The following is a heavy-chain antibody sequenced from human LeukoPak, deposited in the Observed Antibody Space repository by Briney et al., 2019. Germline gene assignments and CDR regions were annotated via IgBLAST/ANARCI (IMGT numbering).Heavy chain of an antibody. CDR3: ARMSYYDSSGDNWFDP. Sequence: ASVKVSCKASGYTFTGYYMHWVRQAPGQGLEWMGWINPNSGGTNYAQKFQGRVTMTRDTSISTAYMELSSLRSEDTAVYYCARMSYYDSSGDNWFDPWGQGTLVTVSS. CDR2: INPNSGGT. J-gene: IGHJ5*02. V-gene: IGHV1-2*02. CDR1: GYTFTGYY. D-gene: IGHD3-22*01.